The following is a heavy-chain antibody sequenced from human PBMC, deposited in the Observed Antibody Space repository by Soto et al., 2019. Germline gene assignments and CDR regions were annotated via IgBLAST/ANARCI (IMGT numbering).Heavy chain of an antibody. D-gene: IGHD3-10*01. CDR2: MNPNSGNT. V-gene: IGHV1-8*01. CDR3: AGGGSGGGGNWFDP. J-gene: IGHJ5*02. CDR1: GYTFTSYD. Sequence: QVQLVQSGAEVKKPGASVKVSCKASGYTFTSYDINWVRQATGQGLEWMGWMNPNSGNTAYAQKFQGRVTMTRNTSDSTATMALSSLRSEDTAVYYVAGGGSGGGGNWFDPWGQGTLVTVSS.